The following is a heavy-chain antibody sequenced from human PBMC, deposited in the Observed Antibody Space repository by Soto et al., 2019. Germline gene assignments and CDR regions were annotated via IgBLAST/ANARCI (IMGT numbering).Heavy chain of an antibody. CDR3: AKGDIVVVPAAMNY. CDR2: ISGSGGST. V-gene: IGHV3-23*01. D-gene: IGHD2-2*01. CDR1: GFTFSSYA. J-gene: IGHJ4*02. Sequence: GGSLRLSCAAFGFTFSSYAMSWVRQAPGKGLEWVSAISGSGGSTYYADSVKGRFTISRDNSKNTLYLQMNSLRAEDTAVYYCAKGDIVVVPAAMNYWGQGTLVTVSS.